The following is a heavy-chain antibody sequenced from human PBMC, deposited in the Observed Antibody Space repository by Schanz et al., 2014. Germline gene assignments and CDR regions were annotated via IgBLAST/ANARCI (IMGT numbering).Heavy chain of an antibody. Sequence: EVQLVESGGNLVQPGGSLRLSCAASGFTFDDYTMHWVRQAPGKGLEWVAAINQAASVQYYVDSVKGRFTISRDNAKNSLYLQMNSLRPEDTALYYCVGIHVAVAEAFYWGQGALVIVS. CDR1: GFTFDDYT. CDR3: VGIHVAVAEAFY. J-gene: IGHJ4*02. CDR2: INQAASVQ. D-gene: IGHD6-19*01. V-gene: IGHV3-7*01.